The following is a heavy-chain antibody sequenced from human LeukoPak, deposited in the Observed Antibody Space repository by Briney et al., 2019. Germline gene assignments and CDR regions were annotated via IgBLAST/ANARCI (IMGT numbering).Heavy chain of an antibody. Sequence: ASVKVSCKVSGYTLTELSMHWVRQAPGKGLEWMGGFDPEDGETIYAQKFQGRVTMTEDTSTDTAYMELSSLRSEDTAVYHCATYYYDSSGYYSFDYWGQGTLVTVSS. CDR3: ATYYYDSSGYYSFDY. V-gene: IGHV1-24*01. J-gene: IGHJ4*02. CDR2: FDPEDGET. D-gene: IGHD3-22*01. CDR1: GYTLTELS.